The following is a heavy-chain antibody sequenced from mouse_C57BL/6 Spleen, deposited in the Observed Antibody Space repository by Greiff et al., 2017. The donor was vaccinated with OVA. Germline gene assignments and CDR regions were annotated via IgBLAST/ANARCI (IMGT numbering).Heavy chain of an antibody. CDR2: ILPGSGST. CDR3: ARSAQFNDGKRFDY. Sequence: VQLQQSGAELMKPGASVKLSCKATGYTFTGYWIEWVKQRPGHGLEWIGEILPGSGSTNYNETFKGKATFTADTSSTTDYMQLSSLTTEDTDMYYCARSAQFNDGKRFDYWGQGTTLTVST. CDR1: GYTFTGYW. D-gene: IGHD2-1*01. J-gene: IGHJ2*01. V-gene: IGHV1-9*01.